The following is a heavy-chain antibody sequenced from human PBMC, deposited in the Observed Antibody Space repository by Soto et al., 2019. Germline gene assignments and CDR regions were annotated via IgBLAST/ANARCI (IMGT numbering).Heavy chain of an antibody. Sequence: GGSLRLSCVASGITFSNYDMNWVRQVTGKGLEWVAGIGTGGATYYAGSVKGRFTISRENAKNSLYLQMNSLRVEDTAVYYCARETGYSNVFDAFDIWGQGTKVTVS. V-gene: IGHV3-13*01. CDR3: ARETGYSNVFDAFDI. CDR1: GITFSNYD. D-gene: IGHD5-18*01. J-gene: IGHJ3*02. CDR2: IGTGGAT.